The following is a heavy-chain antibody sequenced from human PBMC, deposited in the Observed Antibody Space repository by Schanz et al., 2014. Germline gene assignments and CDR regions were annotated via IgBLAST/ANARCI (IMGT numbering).Heavy chain of an antibody. Sequence: EVQLVESGGGLVQPGGSLRLSCAASGFTFSSNSMNWVRQAPGKGLEWISYIGSSSSRIDHADSVKGRFTISRDNSKNTLYLQMNSLRAGDAAVYYCAKDGPGGSGSYSADGGMDVWGQGTTVTVSS. CDR2: IGSSSSRI. V-gene: IGHV3-48*01. J-gene: IGHJ6*02. CDR1: GFTFSSNS. D-gene: IGHD3-10*01. CDR3: AKDGPGGSGSYSADGGMDV.